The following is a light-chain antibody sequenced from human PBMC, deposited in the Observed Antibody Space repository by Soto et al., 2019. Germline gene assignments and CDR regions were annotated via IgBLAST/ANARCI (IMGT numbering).Light chain of an antibody. CDR1: QFVSRR. Sequence: EIVVTQSPATLSASPGERVTLSCRASQFVSRRLAWYQQRLGQVPRLLIYDTSTRAPGISGRFSGSGSGTEFTLTISSLQSEDFAVYYRQEYIHWPPGMFGPGTTVDIK. J-gene: IGKJ1*01. CDR2: DTS. CDR3: QEYIHWPPGM. V-gene: IGKV3-15*01.